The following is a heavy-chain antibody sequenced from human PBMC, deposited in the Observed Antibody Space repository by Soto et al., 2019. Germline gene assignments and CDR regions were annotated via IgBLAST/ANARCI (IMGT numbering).Heavy chain of an antibody. CDR2: IIPIFGTA. V-gene: IGHV1-69*01. D-gene: IGHD2-2*01. CDR3: ASPYCSSTSCTIYYYYGMDV. Sequence: SVKVSCRASGGTFSSYAISWVRQAPGQGLEWMGGIIPIFGTANYAQKFQGRVTITADESTSTAYMELSSLRSEDTAVYYCASPYCSSTSCTIYYYYGMDVWGQGTTVTVSS. J-gene: IGHJ6*02. CDR1: GGTFSSYA.